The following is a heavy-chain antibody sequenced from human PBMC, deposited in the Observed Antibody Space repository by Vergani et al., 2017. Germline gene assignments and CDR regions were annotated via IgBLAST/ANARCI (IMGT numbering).Heavy chain of an antibody. D-gene: IGHD3-3*01. Sequence: EVQLVESGGGLVQPGGSLRLSCSASGFTFSSYAMHWVRQAPGKGLEYVSAINSNGGRTYYAGSVKGRFTISRDNSKNTLYLQMSSLRAEDTAVYYCVKGGGNYDLWSGYYWGQGTLVTVSS. CDR3: VKGGGNYDLWSGYY. V-gene: IGHV3-64D*06. J-gene: IGHJ4*02. CDR2: INSNGGRT. CDR1: GFTFSSYA.